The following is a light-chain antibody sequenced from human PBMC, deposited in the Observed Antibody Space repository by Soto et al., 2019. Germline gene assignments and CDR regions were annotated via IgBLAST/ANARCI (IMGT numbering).Light chain of an antibody. Sequence: EIVSTQSPGTLSLSPGERATLSCRSSRSVSASYLAWYQQKPGQAPRLLIYGASSRASGFPDRFSGSGSGTDFTLTISRLEPEDSAVYYCQQYDTSATFGQGTKLEI. CDR1: RSVSASY. CDR2: GAS. V-gene: IGKV3-20*01. CDR3: QQYDTSAT. J-gene: IGKJ2*01.